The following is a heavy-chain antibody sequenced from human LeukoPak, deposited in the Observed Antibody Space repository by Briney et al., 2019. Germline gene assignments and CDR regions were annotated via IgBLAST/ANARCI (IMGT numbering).Heavy chain of an antibody. Sequence: GGSLRLSCAASGFTFSTYAMHWVRQAPGKGLEWVAVISYDGINKYYADSVKGRFTISRDNSKNTLYLQMNSLRAEDTAVYYCARDYLVATLGPLIDYWGQGSLVTVSS. V-gene: IGHV3-30-3*01. CDR3: ARDYLVATLGPLIDY. CDR1: GFTFSTYA. CDR2: ISYDGINK. D-gene: IGHD5-12*01. J-gene: IGHJ4*02.